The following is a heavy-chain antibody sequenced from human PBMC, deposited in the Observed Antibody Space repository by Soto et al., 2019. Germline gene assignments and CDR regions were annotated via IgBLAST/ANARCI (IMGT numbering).Heavy chain of an antibody. CDR3: ARDSVVYAKYYYYGMDV. D-gene: IGHD2-8*02. Sequence: GGSLRLSCAASGFTFSSYSMNWVRQAPGKGLEWVSSISSSSSYIYYADSVKGRFTISRGNAKNSLYLQMNSLRAEDTAVYYCARDSVVYAKYYYYGMDVWGQGTTVTVSS. V-gene: IGHV3-21*01. CDR2: ISSSSSYI. CDR1: GFTFSSYS. J-gene: IGHJ6*02.